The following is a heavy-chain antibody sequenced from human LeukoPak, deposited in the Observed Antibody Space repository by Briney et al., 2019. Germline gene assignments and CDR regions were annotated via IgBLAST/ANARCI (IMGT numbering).Heavy chain of an antibody. CDR1: GYSFTTYG. CDR2: ISTYNGNT. Sequence: ASVKVSCKASGYSFTTYGINWVRQAPGQGLEWMGWISTYNGNTNYAQNLQGRVTMTTDTSTITVYMELRSLRSDDTAVYYCARELSGSYRGGFDYWGQGTLVPVSS. CDR3: ARELSGSYRGGFDY. D-gene: IGHD1-26*01. J-gene: IGHJ4*02. V-gene: IGHV1-18*01.